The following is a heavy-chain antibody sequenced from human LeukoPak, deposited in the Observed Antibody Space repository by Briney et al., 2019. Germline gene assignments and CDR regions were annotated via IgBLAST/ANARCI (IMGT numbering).Heavy chain of an antibody. Sequence: PGGSLRLPCAASGFTFDDYAMHWVRQAPGKGLEWVSGISWNSGSIGYADSVKGRFTISRDNAKNSLYLQMNSLRAEDTALYYCAKDLYSSTQYYFDYWGQGTLVTVSS. V-gene: IGHV3-9*01. J-gene: IGHJ4*02. CDR1: GFTFDDYA. CDR2: ISWNSGSI. D-gene: IGHD6-13*01. CDR3: AKDLYSSTQYYFDY.